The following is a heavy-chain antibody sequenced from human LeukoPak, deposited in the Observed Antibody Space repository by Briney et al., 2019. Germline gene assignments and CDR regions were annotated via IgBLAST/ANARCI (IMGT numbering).Heavy chain of an antibody. V-gene: IGHV3-33*01. CDR1: GFTLGGYG. CDR3: TRYNNDHFDY. Sequence: PGGSLRLSCAGSGFTLGGYGMHWFHQTPGKGLEWVAVIAYDGSRAFYADSVKGRFTISRDNSKNTMSVQMDDLRAEDTAVYYCTRYNNDHFDYWGQGTLVTVSS. D-gene: IGHD1-14*01. J-gene: IGHJ4*02. CDR2: IAYDGSRA.